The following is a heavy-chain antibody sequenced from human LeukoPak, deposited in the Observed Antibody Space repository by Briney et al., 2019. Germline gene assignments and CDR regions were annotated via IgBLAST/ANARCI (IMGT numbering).Heavy chain of an antibody. J-gene: IGHJ3*02. D-gene: IGHD3-16*01. CDR2: ISYDGSNK. Sequence: GGSLRLSCAASGFTFSSYAMQWVRQARGKGGEGVAVISYDGSNKYYADSVKRRFTISRDNSKNTLYLQMNSLRAEDTAVYYCARDSRGIDAFDIWGQGTMVTVSS. CDR1: GFTFSSYA. V-gene: IGHV3-30*04. CDR3: ARDSRGIDAFDI.